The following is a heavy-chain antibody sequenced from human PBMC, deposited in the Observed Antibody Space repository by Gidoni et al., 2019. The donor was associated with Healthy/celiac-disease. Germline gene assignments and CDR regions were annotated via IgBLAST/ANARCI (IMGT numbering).Heavy chain of an antibody. D-gene: IGHD3-3*01. CDR2: ISYDGSNK. Sequence: QVPLVESGGGVVQPGRSLRLSCAASGFTLSSYGMHWVRQAPGKGLEWVAVISYDGSNKYYADSVKGRFTISRDNSKNTLYLQMNSLRAEDTAVYYCAKVEENYDFWSGLDYWGQGTLVTVSS. CDR3: AKVEENYDFWSGLDY. CDR1: GFTLSSYG. V-gene: IGHV3-30*18. J-gene: IGHJ4*02.